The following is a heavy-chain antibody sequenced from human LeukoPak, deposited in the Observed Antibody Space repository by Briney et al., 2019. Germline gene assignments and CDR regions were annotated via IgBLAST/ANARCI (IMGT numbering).Heavy chain of an antibody. CDR2: MNPNNGNT. CDR3: AVGPMVRGKLDY. J-gene: IGHJ4*02. D-gene: IGHD3-10*01. CDR1: GYTFTSYD. Sequence: ASVKVSCKASGYTFTSYDINWVRQATGQGLEWMGWMNPNNGNTDYAQKFQGRVTITRDTSASTAYMELSSLRSEDTAVYYCAVGPMVRGKLDYWGQGTLVTVSS. V-gene: IGHV1-8*01.